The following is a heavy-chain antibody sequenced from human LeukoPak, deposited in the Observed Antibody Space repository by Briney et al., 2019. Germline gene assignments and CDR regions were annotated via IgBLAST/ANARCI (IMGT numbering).Heavy chain of an antibody. Sequence: PSETLSLTCSVSDDSMISYHWSWIRQSAGKGLEWIGRIYTSGSTDYNPSLMSRVTMSVDTDKNQFSLKLRAVTAADTAVYYCARARRGYSYGSNAFDIWGQGTTVTVSS. V-gene: IGHV4-4*07. J-gene: IGHJ3*02. CDR1: DDSMISYH. D-gene: IGHD5-18*01. CDR2: IYTSGST. CDR3: ARARRGYSYGSNAFDI.